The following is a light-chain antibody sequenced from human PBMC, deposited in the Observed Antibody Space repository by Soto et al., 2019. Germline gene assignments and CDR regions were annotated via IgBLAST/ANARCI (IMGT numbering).Light chain of an antibody. CDR2: GAS. Sequence: EIVLTQSPGTLSLCPGERATLSCRASQSVSSSYLAWYQQKPGQAPRLLIYGASSRATGIPDRFSGSGSGTDFTLTISRLEPEDFAVYYCQQYGSSPRGTFGQGTKV. V-gene: IGKV3-20*01. CDR1: QSVSSSY. J-gene: IGKJ1*01. CDR3: QQYGSSPRGT.